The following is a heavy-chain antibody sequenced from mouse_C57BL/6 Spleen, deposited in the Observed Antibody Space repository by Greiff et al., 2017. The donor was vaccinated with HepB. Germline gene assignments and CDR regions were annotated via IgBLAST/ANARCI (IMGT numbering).Heavy chain of an antibody. V-gene: IGHV1-69*01. CDR2: IDPSDSYT. CDR3: ARALITTTGGHYYAMDY. D-gene: IGHD2-4*01. Sequence: QVQLQQSGAELVMPGASVKLSCKASGYTFTSYWMHWVKQRPGQGLEWIGEIDPSDSYTNYNQKFKGKSTLTVDKSSSTAYMQLSSLTSEDSAVYYCARALITTTGGHYYAMDYWGQGTSVTVSS. J-gene: IGHJ4*01. CDR1: GYTFTSYW.